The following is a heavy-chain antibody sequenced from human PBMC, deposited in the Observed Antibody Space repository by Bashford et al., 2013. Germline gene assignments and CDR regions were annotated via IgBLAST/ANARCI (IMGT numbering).Heavy chain of an antibody. J-gene: IGHJ4*02. D-gene: IGHD2-2*01. CDR2: ISSSGSVI. CDR3: ARDMVPEH. Sequence: VRQAPGKGLEWVSYISSSGSVIYYADSVKRRFIISRDNAKNSLSLRVNNLRAEDTAVYYCARDMVPEHWGQGTLVTVSS. V-gene: IGHV3-48*03.